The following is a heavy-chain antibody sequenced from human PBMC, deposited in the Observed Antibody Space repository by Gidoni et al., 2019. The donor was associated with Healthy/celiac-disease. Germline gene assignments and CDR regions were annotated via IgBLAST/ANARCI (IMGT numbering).Heavy chain of an antibody. J-gene: IGHJ3*02. CDR3: ARLSIVRDAFDI. V-gene: IGHV4-39*01. D-gene: IGHD1-26*01. CDR1: GGSISSSSYY. CDR2: IYYSGST. Sequence: QLQLQESGPGLVKPSETLSLTCPVSGGSISSSSYYWGWIRQPPGKGLEWIGSIYYSGSTYYNPSLKSRVTISVDTSKNQFSLKLSSVTAADTAVYYCARLSIVRDAFDIWGQGTMVTVSS.